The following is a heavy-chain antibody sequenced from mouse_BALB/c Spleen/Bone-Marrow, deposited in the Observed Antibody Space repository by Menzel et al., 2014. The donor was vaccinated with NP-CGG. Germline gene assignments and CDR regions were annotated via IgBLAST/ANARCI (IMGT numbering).Heavy chain of an antibody. CDR2: IRNKANGYTT. D-gene: IGHD2-12*01. Sequence: VQLQQSGGGLVQPGGSLRLSCATSGFTFTDYYMSWVRQPPGKALEWLGFIRNKANGYTTEYSASVKGRFTISRDNSQSILYLQMNALRAEDSCTYYCARNYDGAMDYWGQGTSVTVSS. CDR1: GFTFTDYY. J-gene: IGHJ4*01. V-gene: IGHV7-3*02. CDR3: ARNYDGAMDY.